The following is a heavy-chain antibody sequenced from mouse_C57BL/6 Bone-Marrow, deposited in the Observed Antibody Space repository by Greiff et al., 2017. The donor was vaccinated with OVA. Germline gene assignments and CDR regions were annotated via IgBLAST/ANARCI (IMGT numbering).Heavy chain of an antibody. V-gene: IGHV14-4*01. Sequence: EVQLQESGAELVRPGASVKLSCTASGFNIKDDYMHWVKQRPEQGLEWIGWIDPENGDTEYASKFQGKATITADTSSNTAYLQLSSLTSEDTAVYYCARVITTVDYDAMDYWGQGTSVTVSS. CDR2: IDPENGDT. CDR3: ARVITTVDYDAMDY. CDR1: GFNIKDDY. J-gene: IGHJ4*01. D-gene: IGHD1-1*01.